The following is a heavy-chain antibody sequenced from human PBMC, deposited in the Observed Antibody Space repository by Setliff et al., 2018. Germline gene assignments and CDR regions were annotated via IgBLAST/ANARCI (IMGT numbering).Heavy chain of an antibody. J-gene: IGHJ4*02. CDR1: GDSMNDNH. Sequence: PSETLSLTCNVSGDSMNDNHWTWIRQPPGKGLEWVGYIYTSGGANYNPSLRSRVTISVDMSKNQFSLKLSSVIAADTAVYYCARGGSWVIWTPRYWGRGILVTVSS. CDR2: IYTSGGA. D-gene: IGHD6-13*01. V-gene: IGHV4-4*08. CDR3: ARGGSWVIWTPRY.